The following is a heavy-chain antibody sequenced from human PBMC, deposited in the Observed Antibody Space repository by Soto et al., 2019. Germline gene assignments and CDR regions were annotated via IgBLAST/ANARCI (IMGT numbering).Heavy chain of an antibody. J-gene: IGHJ4*02. Sequence: QVQLQESGPGLVKPSETLSLTCSVSGGSVSSGSYHWSWIRQPPGKGLEWIGLKPYTGGPYYNPSPMRRVVISIDRSKNEFSLKLSSVTAADAAVDFCARVGWGGDSWGQGTLVTVSS. D-gene: IGHD7-27*01. V-gene: IGHV4-61*01. CDR2: KPYTGGP. CDR1: GGSVSSGSYH. CDR3: ARVGWGGDS.